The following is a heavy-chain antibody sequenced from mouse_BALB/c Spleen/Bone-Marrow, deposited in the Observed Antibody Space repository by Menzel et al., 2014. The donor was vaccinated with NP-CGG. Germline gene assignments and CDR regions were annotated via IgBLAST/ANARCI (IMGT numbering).Heavy chain of an antibody. CDR1: DFNIKDTY. V-gene: IGHV14-3*02. CDR2: IDPANGYT. Sequence: EVKLVESGAELVKPGASVKLSCTASDFNIKDTYMHWVKQRPEQGLEWIGRIDPANGYTKFDPKFQGKATITADTSSNTAYLQLSSLTSEDTVVYYCARGTTVVSYYAMDYWGQGTSVTVSS. D-gene: IGHD1-1*01. J-gene: IGHJ4*01. CDR3: ARGTTVVSYYAMDY.